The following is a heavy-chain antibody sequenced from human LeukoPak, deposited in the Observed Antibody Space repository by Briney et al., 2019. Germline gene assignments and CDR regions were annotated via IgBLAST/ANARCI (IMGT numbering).Heavy chain of an antibody. CDR3: ASSRPEYSSSFFPLDY. CDR1: GGTFSSYA. Sequence: SVQVSCKASGGTFSSYAISWVRQAPGRGLEWMGGIIPIFGTANYAQKFQGRVTITADESTSTAYMELSSLRSEDTAVYYCASSRPEYSSSFFPLDYWGQGTLVTVSS. CDR2: IIPIFGTA. V-gene: IGHV1-69*01. J-gene: IGHJ4*02. D-gene: IGHD6-6*01.